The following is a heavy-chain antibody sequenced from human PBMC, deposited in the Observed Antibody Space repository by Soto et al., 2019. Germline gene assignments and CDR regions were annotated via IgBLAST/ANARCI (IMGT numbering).Heavy chain of an antibody. D-gene: IGHD6-19*01. V-gene: IGHV4-34*01. CDR2: INHSGST. CDR3: ARHRAVAGIGGYYFDY. CDR1: GGSFSGYY. Sequence: PSETLSLTCAVYGGSFSGYYWSWIRQPPGKGLEWIGEINHSGSTNYNPSLKSRVTISVDTSKNQFSLKLSSVTAADTAVYYCARHRAVAGIGGYYFDYWGQGTLVTVSS. J-gene: IGHJ4*02.